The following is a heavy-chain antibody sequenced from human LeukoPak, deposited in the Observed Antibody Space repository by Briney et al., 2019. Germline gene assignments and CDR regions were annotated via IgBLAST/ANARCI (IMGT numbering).Heavy chain of an antibody. D-gene: IGHD5-18*01. CDR1: GGSISSYY. V-gene: IGHV4-4*07. CDR2: IYTSGST. J-gene: IGHJ4*02. CDR3: ARGPWIQLWFPGPPGFFDY. Sequence: PSETLSLTCTVSGGSISSYYWSWIRQPAGKGLEWIGRIYTSGSTNYNPSLKSRVTMSVDTSKNQFSLKLSSVTAADTAVYYCARGPWIQLWFPGPPGFFDYWGQGTLVTVSS.